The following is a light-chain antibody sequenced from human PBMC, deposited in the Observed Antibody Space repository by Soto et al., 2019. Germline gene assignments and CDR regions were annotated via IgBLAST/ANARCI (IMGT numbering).Light chain of an antibody. CDR1: SSDVGGYNF. Sequence: QSALTQPASVSGSPGQSITISCTGTSSDVGGYNFVSWYQQHPGKAPTLMIYDVSNRPSGLSNRFSGSKSGNTASLTISGLQAEDEADYYCSSYTSGSTYVFGTGTKLTVL. CDR2: DVS. J-gene: IGLJ1*01. CDR3: SSYTSGSTYV. V-gene: IGLV2-14*01.